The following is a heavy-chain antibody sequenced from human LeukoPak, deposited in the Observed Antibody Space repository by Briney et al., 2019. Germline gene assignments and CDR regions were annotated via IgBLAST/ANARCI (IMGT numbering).Heavy chain of an antibody. CDR3: AYPYGSGSYRRYYYYGMDV. D-gene: IGHD3-10*01. J-gene: IGHJ6*02. CDR1: GFTFSSYA. Sequence: GGSLRLSCAATGFTFSSYAMSWVRQAPGKGLEWVSAISGSGGSTYYADSVKGRFIISRDNSKNTLYLQMNSLRAEDTAVYYCAYPYGSGSYRRYYYYGMDVWGQGTTVTVSS. V-gene: IGHV3-23*01. CDR2: ISGSGGST.